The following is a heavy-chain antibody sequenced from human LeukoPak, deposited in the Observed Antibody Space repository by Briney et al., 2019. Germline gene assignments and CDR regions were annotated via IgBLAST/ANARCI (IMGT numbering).Heavy chain of an antibody. Sequence: GGPQRLPCAASVHLLGSYGVHWVPQAPGKGLEWVAFIRYDGGNEDYEDSVKGRFTISRDNSKNTLYLQMNSLRPEDTALYYCARSSGGLDYYYYMDVWGKGTTVAVSS. CDR1: VHLLGSYG. CDR2: IRYDGGNE. V-gene: IGHV3-30*02. D-gene: IGHD6-19*01. CDR3: ARSSGGLDYYYYMDV. J-gene: IGHJ6*03.